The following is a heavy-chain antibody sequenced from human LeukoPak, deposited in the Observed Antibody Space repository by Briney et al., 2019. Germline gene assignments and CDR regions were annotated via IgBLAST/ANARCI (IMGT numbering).Heavy chain of an antibody. Sequence: GESLKISCKGSGYSFTSYWIGWVRQMPGKGLEWMGIIYPGDSDTRYSPSFQGQVTISADKSISTAYLQWSSLKASDTAMYYCARQDCSSTSCYLPFDCWGQGTLVTVSS. CDR1: GYSFTSYW. J-gene: IGHJ4*02. CDR3: ARQDCSSTSCYLPFDC. D-gene: IGHD2-2*01. CDR2: IYPGDSDT. V-gene: IGHV5-51*01.